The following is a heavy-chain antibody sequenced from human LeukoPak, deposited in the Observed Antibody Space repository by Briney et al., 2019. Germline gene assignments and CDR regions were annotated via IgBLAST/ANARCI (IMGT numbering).Heavy chain of an antibody. CDR3: ARDSPRYNWNDKGIWFDP. Sequence: ASVKVSCKASGYTFTSYGISWVRQAPGQGLEWMGWISAYNGNTNYAQKLQGRVTMTTDTSTSTAYMELRSLRSDDTAAYYCARDSPRYNWNDKGIWFDPWGQGTLVTVSS. CDR2: ISAYNGNT. V-gene: IGHV1-18*04. CDR1: GYTFTSYG. J-gene: IGHJ5*02. D-gene: IGHD1-1*01.